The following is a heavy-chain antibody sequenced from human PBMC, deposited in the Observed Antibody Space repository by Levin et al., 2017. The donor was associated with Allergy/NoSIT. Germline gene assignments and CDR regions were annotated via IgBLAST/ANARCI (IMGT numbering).Heavy chain of an antibody. V-gene: IGHV4-30-2*01. D-gene: IGHD5-18*01. CDR1: GGSISSGGYS. J-gene: IGHJ4*02. CDR3: AGVAGYSYGYYFDY. CDR2: IYLSGST. Sequence: SETLSLTCAVSGGSISSGGYSWSWIRQPPGKGLEWIGNIYLSGSTNDNPSLKSRVTMSVDRSKNQFSLKLSYVTAAVTAVYYWAGVAGYSYGYYFDYWGPGTLVTVSS.